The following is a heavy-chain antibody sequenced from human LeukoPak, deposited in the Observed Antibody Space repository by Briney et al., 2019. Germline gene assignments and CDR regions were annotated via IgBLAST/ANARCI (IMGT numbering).Heavy chain of an antibody. V-gene: IGHV1-2*06. J-gene: IGHJ4*02. D-gene: IGHD5-24*01. CDR3: ASGGKRWLQNLDY. CDR2: INPDSGGT. Sequence: GASVKVSCKASGYTFTGYYMHWVRQAPGQGLEWMGRINPDSGGTNYAQKFQGRVTMTRDTSISTAYMELSRLRSDVTAVYYCASGGKRWLQNLDYWGQGTLVTVSS. CDR1: GYTFTGYY.